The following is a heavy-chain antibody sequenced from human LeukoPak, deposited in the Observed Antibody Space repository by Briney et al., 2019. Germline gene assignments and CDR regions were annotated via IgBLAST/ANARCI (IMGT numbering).Heavy chain of an antibody. V-gene: IGHV3-30*04. CDR2: ISHDGSNK. CDR3: AREGDYNFDY. J-gene: IGHJ4*02. Sequence: GGSLRLSCAASGFTFRSYAMHWVRQAPGKGLEWVAVISHDGSNKYHADSVKGRFTISRDNSKNTVFLQMNSLRGEDTAVYYYAREGDYNFDYWGQGTLVTVSS. CDR1: GFTFRSYA. D-gene: IGHD4-17*01.